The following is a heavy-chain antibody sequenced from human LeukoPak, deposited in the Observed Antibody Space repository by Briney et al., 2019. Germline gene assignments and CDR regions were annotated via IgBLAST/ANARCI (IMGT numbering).Heavy chain of an antibody. J-gene: IGHJ4*02. V-gene: IGHV3-74*01. CDR3: ARDRSIASDY. CDR1: GFSFSSYW. D-gene: IGHD6-6*01. Sequence: GGSLRLSCAASGFSFSSYWMHWVRQAPGKGLVWVSRIKGDGSYITYADSVKGRFTISRDNARNTLYLQMNSLRADDTAVYYCARDRSIASDYWGQGTLVTVSS. CDR2: IKGDGSYI.